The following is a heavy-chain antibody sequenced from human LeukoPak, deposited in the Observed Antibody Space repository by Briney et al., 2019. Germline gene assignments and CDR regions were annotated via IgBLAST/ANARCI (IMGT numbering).Heavy chain of an antibody. CDR3: VSCSNVNRVTTLDY. CDR2: IKQDGSEK. D-gene: IGHD2-8*01. J-gene: IGHJ4*02. V-gene: IGHV3-7*01. Sequence: GGSLRLSCAVSGFTFSNYWMSWVRQAPGKGLEWVANIKQDGSEKYYVDSVKGRFTISRDNAKNSLYLQMNSLRVDDTAVYYCVSCSNVNRVTTLDYWGQGTLVTVSP. CDR1: GFTFSNYW.